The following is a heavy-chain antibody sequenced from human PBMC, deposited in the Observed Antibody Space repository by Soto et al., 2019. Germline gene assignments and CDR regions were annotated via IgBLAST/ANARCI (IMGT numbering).Heavy chain of an antibody. CDR3: ARASGLTVSYGMDV. J-gene: IGHJ6*02. Sequence: SETLSLTCTVSGGSISSYYWSWIRQPPGKGLEWIGYIYYSGSTNYNPSPKSRVTISVDTSKNQFSLSLSSVTAADTAVYYCARASGLTVSYGMDVWGQGTTVTVSS. CDR1: GGSISSYY. D-gene: IGHD3-3*01. CDR2: IYYSGST. V-gene: IGHV4-59*01.